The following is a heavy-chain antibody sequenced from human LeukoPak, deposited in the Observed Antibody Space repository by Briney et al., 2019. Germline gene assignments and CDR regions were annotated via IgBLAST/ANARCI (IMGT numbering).Heavy chain of an antibody. J-gene: IGHJ4*02. CDR2: INWNGGSK. V-gene: IGHV3-20*04. CDR1: GFTYDDYG. D-gene: IGHD1-26*01. Sequence: GGSLRLSCAASGFTYDDYGMRWVRQPPGKGLEWVSGINWNGGSKVYADSVKGRFTISRDNAKNSLYLQMNSLRAEDTALYYCARWYSGSYPFDYWGQGTLVTVSS. CDR3: ARWYSGSYPFDY.